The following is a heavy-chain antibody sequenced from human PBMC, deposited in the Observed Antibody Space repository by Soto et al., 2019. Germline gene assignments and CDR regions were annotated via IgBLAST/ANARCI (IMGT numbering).Heavy chain of an antibody. V-gene: IGHV1-3*01. CDR1: GYTFTSYA. D-gene: IGHD4-17*01. CDR2: INAGNGNT. Sequence: QVQLVQSGAEVKKPGTSVKVSCKASGYTFTSYAMHWVRQAPGQRLEWMGWINAGNGNTKYSQKCQGRVTITRDTSASTAYSELSSLRSEDTAVYYCARSGPVTMFLRAPDYWGQGTLVSVSS. CDR3: ARSGPVTMFLRAPDY. J-gene: IGHJ4*02.